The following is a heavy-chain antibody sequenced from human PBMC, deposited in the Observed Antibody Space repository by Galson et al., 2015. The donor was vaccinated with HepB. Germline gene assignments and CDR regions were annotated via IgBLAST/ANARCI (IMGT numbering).Heavy chain of an antibody. CDR2: IKSEADGGTT. CDR1: GFTFSNAW. CDR3: TTDLDYTGAY. Sequence: SLRLSCAAFGFTFSNAWLNWVRQAPGKGLEWVGRIKSEADGGTTDYAAPVKGRFTISRDDSKTTLYLQMNSLKTEDTAVCYCTTDLDYTGAYWGQGTLVSVSS. D-gene: IGHD4-11*01. V-gene: IGHV3-15*07. J-gene: IGHJ4*02.